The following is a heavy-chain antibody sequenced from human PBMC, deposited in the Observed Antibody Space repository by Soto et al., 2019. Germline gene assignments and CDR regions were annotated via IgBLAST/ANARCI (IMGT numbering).Heavy chain of an antibody. D-gene: IGHD2-8*01. J-gene: IGHJ6*02. Sequence: EVQLVESGGGLVQPGGSLRLSCAASGFTLGSARMDWVRQAPGKGLEWVSYIGGSGTPIYYADSVKGRFTISKDNAQKSLYLQMNRLRAEDTAVYYCARDLMGYAMDVWGQGTTCTVSS. CDR2: IGGSGTPI. CDR3: ARDLMGYAMDV. V-gene: IGHV3-48*03. CDR1: GFTLGSAR.